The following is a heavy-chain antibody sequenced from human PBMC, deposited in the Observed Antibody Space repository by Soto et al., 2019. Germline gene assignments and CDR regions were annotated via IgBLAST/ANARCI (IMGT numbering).Heavy chain of an antibody. V-gene: IGHV2-5*01. Sequence: SGPTLVNPTQTLTLTCTFSGFSLSTSGVGVGWIRQPPGKALEWLAPIYWNDDKRYSPSLKSRLTITKDTSKNQVVLTMTNMDPVDTATYSCAHRGPQYYYELTQFDPWGQGTLVTVSS. CDR3: AHRGPQYYYELTQFDP. CDR2: IYWNDDK. J-gene: IGHJ5*02. CDR1: GFSLSTSGVG. D-gene: IGHD3-22*01.